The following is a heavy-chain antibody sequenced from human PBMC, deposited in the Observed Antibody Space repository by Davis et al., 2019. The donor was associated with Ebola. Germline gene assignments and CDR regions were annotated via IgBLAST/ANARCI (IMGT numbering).Heavy chain of an antibody. V-gene: IGHV6-1*01. J-gene: IGHJ6*04. CDR2: KYYNSKWYS. D-gene: IGHD5-18*01. Sequence: PSETLSLTCAISGDSVSSGGWNWIRQSPSRGLEWLGRKYYNSKWYSDYAVSVKSRITINPDTSKNQFSLQLNSVTPEDTALYYCARGWLRAGIDVWGEGTTVTVSS. CDR3: ARGWLRAGIDV. CDR1: GDSVSSGG.